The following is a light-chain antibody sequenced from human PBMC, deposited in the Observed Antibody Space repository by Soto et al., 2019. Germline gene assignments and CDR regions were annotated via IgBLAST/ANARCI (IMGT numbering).Light chain of an antibody. Sequence: DVPLTQSPSSLSVFVGDSVTVTCRASQNIITYLHWYHQKPGEAPTLLINAASTLQSGVPSRFSGSGSGTDFTLTINSLHPLYLGTYYYQQSYSNPTFGQGTTVDIK. CDR2: AAS. V-gene: IGKV1-39*01. CDR1: QNIITY. J-gene: IGKJ1*01. CDR3: QQSYSNPT.